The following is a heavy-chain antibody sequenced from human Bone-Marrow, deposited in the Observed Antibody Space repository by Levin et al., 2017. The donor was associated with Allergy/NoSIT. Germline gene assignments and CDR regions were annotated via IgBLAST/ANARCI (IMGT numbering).Heavy chain of an antibody. CDR1: GGSFSGYY. CDR2: INHSGST. CDR3: ARGNTAIVVVPAAIDNWFDP. V-gene: IGHV4-34*01. J-gene: IGHJ5*02. D-gene: IGHD2-2*02. Sequence: KTGGSLRLSCAVYGGSFSGYYWSWIRQPPGKGLEWIGEINHSGSTNYNPSLKSRVTISVDTSKNQFSLKLSSVTAADTAVYYCARGNTAIVVVPAAIDNWFDPWGQGTLVTVSS.